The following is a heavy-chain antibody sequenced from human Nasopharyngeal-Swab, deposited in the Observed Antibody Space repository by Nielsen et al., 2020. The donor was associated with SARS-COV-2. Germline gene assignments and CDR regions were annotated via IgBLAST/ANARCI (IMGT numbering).Heavy chain of an antibody. J-gene: IGHJ4*02. CDR2: ISPDGYST. CDR1: GYTFTSYY. Sequence: ASEKVSCKASGYTFTSYYMHWVRPAPGQGLEWMGIISPDGYSTAYAQKFQGRVTMTRDTSTSTVYMELSSLRSEDTAVYYCARDGEATAWDFDYWGQGTLVTVSS. V-gene: IGHV1-46*01. CDR3: ARDGEATAWDFDY. D-gene: IGHD6-13*01.